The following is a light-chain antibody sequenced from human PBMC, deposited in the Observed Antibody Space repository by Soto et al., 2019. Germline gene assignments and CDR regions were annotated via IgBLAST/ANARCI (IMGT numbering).Light chain of an antibody. CDR3: QQYHKWPPIT. CDR1: QSVDGY. CDR2: GAS. J-gene: IGKJ5*01. Sequence: EVVMTQSPGTLSGSLGESATLSCRASQSVDGYLAWYQQKPGQAPRLLIYGASTRATGVTARFRGGGSGTEFTLTISSLQSEDSAVYYCQQYHKWPPITFGQGTRLEIK. V-gene: IGKV3-15*01.